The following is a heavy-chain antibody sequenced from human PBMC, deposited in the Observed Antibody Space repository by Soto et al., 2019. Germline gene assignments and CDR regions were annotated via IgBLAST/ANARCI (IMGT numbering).Heavy chain of an antibody. V-gene: IGHV3-30*18. CDR2: ISYDGSNK. Sequence: GGSLRLSCAASGFTFSSYGMHWVRQAPGKGLEWVAVISYDGSNKYYADSVKGRFTISRDNSKNTLYLQMNSLRAEDTAVYYCAKDGGGINAFDIWGQGTMVTVSS. CDR3: AKDGGGINAFDI. J-gene: IGHJ3*02. CDR1: GFTFSSYG. D-gene: IGHD3-16*01.